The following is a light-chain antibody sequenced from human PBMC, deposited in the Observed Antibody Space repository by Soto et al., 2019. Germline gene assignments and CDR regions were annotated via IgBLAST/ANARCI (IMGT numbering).Light chain of an antibody. V-gene: IGKV4-1*01. Sequence: DIVITQPPDSLAVSLGERATINCKSSQSVLSTSNSRNSLAWYQQKPGQPPKVLIYWASTRESGVPDRFSGGGSGTDFALTIGSLQAEDVALYCCQQYYDIQRTFDQGTKVDIK. CDR2: WAS. CDR3: QQYYDIQRT. CDR1: QSVLSTSNSRNS. J-gene: IGKJ1*01.